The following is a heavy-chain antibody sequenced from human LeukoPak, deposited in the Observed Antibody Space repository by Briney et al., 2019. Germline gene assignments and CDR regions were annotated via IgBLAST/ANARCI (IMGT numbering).Heavy chain of an antibody. Sequence: GASVTVSCKASGHTFSNFGINWVRQAPGQGLEWIAWISGNNDNPNYGQKFQGRFTVTTDSSTSTAYMELRNLRSDDTAVYYCARDGTSTDDYWGQGTLVTVSS. V-gene: IGHV1-18*01. CDR1: GHTFSNFG. J-gene: IGHJ4*02. CDR2: ISGNNDNP. D-gene: IGHD2-2*01. CDR3: ARDGTSTDDY.